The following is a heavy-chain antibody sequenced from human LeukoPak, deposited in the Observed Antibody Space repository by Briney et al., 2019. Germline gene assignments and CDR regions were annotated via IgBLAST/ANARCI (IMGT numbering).Heavy chain of an antibody. CDR3: ARGRDTATARFDY. CDR2: IIPIFGTA. CDR1: GYTFTGYY. Sequence: ASVKVSCKASGYTFTGYYMHWVRQAPGQGLEWMGGIIPIFGTANYAQKFQGRVTITADESTSTAYMELSSLRSEDTAVYYCARGRDTATARFDYWGQGTLVTVSS. J-gene: IGHJ4*02. V-gene: IGHV1-69*13. D-gene: IGHD5-18*01.